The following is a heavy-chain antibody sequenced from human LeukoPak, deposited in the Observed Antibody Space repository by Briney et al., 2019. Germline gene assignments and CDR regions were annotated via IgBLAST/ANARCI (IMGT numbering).Heavy chain of an antibody. Sequence: GGSLRLSCAGSGLTFSTYWMHWVRQAPGGGLVWVSGINTDGSTTSYADSVKGRFTISRDNAKNTVYLQMSSLRAEDTAVYYCAKESGYDVDLEYWGQGALVTVSS. D-gene: IGHD5-12*01. CDR3: AKESGYDVDLEY. V-gene: IGHV3-74*01. CDR1: GLTFSTYW. J-gene: IGHJ4*02. CDR2: INTDGSTT.